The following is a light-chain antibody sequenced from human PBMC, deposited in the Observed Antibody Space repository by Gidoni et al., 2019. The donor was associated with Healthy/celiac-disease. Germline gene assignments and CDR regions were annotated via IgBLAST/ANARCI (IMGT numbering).Light chain of an antibody. V-gene: IGKV3-20*01. Sequence: EIVLTQSPGTLYLSPGESATLSCRASQSVSSSYLAWSQQKPGQAPRLHIYGASSRATGIPDRFSGRGSGTDLTLTSSRLEPEDFAVYYCQQYGSSPWTFGQGTKVEIK. CDR3: QQYGSSPWT. CDR2: GAS. CDR1: QSVSSSY. J-gene: IGKJ1*01.